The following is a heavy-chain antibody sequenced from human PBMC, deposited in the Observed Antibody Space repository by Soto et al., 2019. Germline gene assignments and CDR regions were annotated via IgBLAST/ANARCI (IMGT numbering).Heavy chain of an antibody. V-gene: IGHV3-23*01. CDR2: ISGSGGST. J-gene: IGHJ3*02. CDR3: AKDPSPDLGAFDS. D-gene: IGHD7-27*01. CDR1: VFTFGRNA. Sequence: LSLSSAGSVFTFGRNAMSWSRQAPGKGLEWVSAISGSGGSTYYADSVKGRFTISRDNSKNTLYLQMNSLRAEDTAVYYCAKDPSPDLGAFDSWGQGTMVT.